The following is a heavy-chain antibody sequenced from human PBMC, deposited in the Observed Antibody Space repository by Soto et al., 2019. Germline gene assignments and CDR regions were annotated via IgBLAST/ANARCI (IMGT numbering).Heavy chain of an antibody. CDR1: GSAFSNKA. J-gene: IGHJ4*02. V-gene: IGHV3-23*01. Sequence: EVQLLESGGGLVQPGGSWEPSLAPPGSAFSNKAMNGARQPQGRGLSWVSGLSGSGTSTYYADSVKGRFTISRDNSRDTLFLQMNSLTADDTAVYYCAKATTNGGWFNPFDSWGQGALVTVSS. CDR2: LSGSGTST. D-gene: IGHD6-19*01. CDR3: AKATTNGGWFNPFDS.